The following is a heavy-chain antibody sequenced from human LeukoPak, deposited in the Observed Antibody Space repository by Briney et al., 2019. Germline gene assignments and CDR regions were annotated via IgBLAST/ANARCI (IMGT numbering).Heavy chain of an antibody. D-gene: IGHD4-23*01. J-gene: IGHJ3*02. CDR2: IYYSGST. CDR3: ARDMLIYGGNSAFDI. CDR1: GGSISSYY. Sequence: PSETLSLTCTVSGGSISSYYWSWIRQPPGKGLEWIGYIYYSGSTNYNPSLKSRVTISVDTSKNQFSLKLSSVTAADTAVYYCARDMLIYGGNSAFDIWGQGTMVTVSS. V-gene: IGHV4-59*01.